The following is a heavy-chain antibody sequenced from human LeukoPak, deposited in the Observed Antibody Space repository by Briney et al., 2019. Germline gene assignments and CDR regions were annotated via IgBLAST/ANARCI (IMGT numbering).Heavy chain of an antibody. J-gene: IGHJ4*02. D-gene: IGHD1-26*01. CDR1: GYTFTGYY. V-gene: IGHV1-2*02. CDR3: ARARVEWELLLVY. Sequence: ASVKVSCKASGYTFTGYYMHWVRQAPGQGLEWMGWINPNSGGTNYAQKFQGRVTMTRDTSISTAYMELSRLRSDDTAVYYCARARVEWELLLVYWGQGTLVTVSS. CDR2: INPNSGGT.